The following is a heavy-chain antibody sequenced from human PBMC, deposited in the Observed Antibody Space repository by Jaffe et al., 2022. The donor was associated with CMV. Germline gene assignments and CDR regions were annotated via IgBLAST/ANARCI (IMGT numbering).Heavy chain of an antibody. CDR1: GGSFSGYY. D-gene: IGHD4-17*01. CDR3: ATGGDLYYYYGMDV. V-gene: IGHV4-34*01. Sequence: QVQLQQWGAGLLKPSETLSLTCAVYGGSFSGYYWSWIRQPPGKGLEWIGEINHSGSTNYNPSLKSRVTISVDTSKNQFSLKLSSVTAADTAVYYCATGGDLYYYYGMDVWGQGTTVTVSS. J-gene: IGHJ6*02. CDR2: INHSGST.